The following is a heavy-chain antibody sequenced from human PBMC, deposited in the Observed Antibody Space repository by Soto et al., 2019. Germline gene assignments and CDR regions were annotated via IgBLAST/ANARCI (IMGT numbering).Heavy chain of an antibody. CDR2: ISYDGSTK. CDR1: GFTFNRHG. D-gene: IGHD4-17*01. Sequence: PGGSLRLSCAASGFTFNRHGIHWVRQAPGKGLEWVAVISYDGSTKYYSDSVRGRFTISRDISNDTLFLQLTGLTIEDTAVYYFASFLRQYVVYDYYYYYYGMDVWGQGTTVTVSS. CDR3: ASFLRQYVVYDYYYYYYGMDV. J-gene: IGHJ6*02. V-gene: IGHV3-30*03.